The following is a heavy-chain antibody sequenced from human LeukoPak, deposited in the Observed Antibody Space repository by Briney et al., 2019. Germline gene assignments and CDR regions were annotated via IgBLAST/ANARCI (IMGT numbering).Heavy chain of an antibody. Sequence: SETLSLTCTVSGGSISSSSYYWGWIRQPPGKGLEWIGSIYYSGSTYYNPSLKSRVTISVDTSKNQFSLKLSSVTAADTAVYYCARADPGYSYGQYYFDYWGQGTLVTVSS. CDR1: GGSISSSSYY. V-gene: IGHV4-39*07. CDR2: IYYSGST. J-gene: IGHJ4*02. CDR3: ARADPGYSYGQYYFDY. D-gene: IGHD5-18*01.